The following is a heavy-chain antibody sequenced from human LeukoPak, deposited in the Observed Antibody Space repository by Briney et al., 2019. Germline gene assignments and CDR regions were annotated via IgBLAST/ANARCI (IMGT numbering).Heavy chain of an antibody. J-gene: IGHJ4*02. CDR2: IYYSRST. V-gene: IGHV4-31*03. Sequence: SQTLSLTCTVSGGSISSGGYYWSWIRQHPGKGLEWIGYIYYSRSTYYNPSLKSRVTISVDTSKNQFSLKLSSVTAADTAVYYCSSMVRGVIADWGQGTLVTVSS. CDR3: SSMVRGVIAD. CDR1: GGSISSGGYY. D-gene: IGHD3-10*01.